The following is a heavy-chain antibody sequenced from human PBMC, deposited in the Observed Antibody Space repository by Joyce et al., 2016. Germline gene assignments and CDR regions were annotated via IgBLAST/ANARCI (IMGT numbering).Heavy chain of an antibody. J-gene: IGHJ3*02. CDR1: GYIFTTYG. CDR3: ARDIHYYNSSGYYWGAFDI. V-gene: IGHV1-18*01. D-gene: IGHD3-22*01. Sequence: QVQLVQSGSEVKKPGASVEVSCKASGYIFTTYGISWVRQAPGPGFEWMGWISAHHGNTKYAHKFQGRVTMTIDTSTSTAYMELESLRSDDTAVYYCARDIHYYNSSGYYWGAFDIWGQGTMVSVSS. CDR2: ISAHHGNT.